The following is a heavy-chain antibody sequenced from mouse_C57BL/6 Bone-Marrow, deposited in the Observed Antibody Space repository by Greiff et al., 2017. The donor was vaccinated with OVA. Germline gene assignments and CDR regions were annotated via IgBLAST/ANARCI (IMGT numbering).Heavy chain of an antibody. V-gene: IGHV1-69*01. D-gene: IGHD1-1*01. CDR3: ARRRYGSSYHYFDY. CDR2: IDPSDSYT. CDR1: GYTFTSYW. Sequence: VQLQQPGAELVMPGASVKLSCKASGYTFTSYWMHWVKQRPGQGLEWIGEIDPSDSYTNYNQKFKGKSTLTVDKSSSTAYMQLSSLTSEDSAVYYCARRRYGSSYHYFDYWGQGTTLTVSS. J-gene: IGHJ2*01.